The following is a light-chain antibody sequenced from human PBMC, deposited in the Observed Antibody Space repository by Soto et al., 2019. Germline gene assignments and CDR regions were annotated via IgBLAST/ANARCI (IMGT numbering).Light chain of an antibody. CDR1: QSISSY. CDR3: QQYHSWT. CDR2: TAS. Sequence: DIQITQSPSSLSASVADRATITCRASQSISSYLNWYQQKPGKATQLLIYTASRLESGVPSRFSGSGSGTEFTLTISSMQPDDLATYYCQQYHSWTFGQGTKVDIK. J-gene: IGKJ1*01. V-gene: IGKV1-5*03.